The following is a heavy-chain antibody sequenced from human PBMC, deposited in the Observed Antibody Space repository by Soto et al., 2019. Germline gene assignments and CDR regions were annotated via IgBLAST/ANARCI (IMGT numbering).Heavy chain of an antibody. J-gene: IGHJ6*02. V-gene: IGHV3-53*01. CDR3: ARGQGSSWYYYGMDV. D-gene: IGHD6-13*01. Sequence: EVQLVESGGGLIQPGGSLRLSCAASGFTISSNYMSWVRQAPGKGLEWVSVIYSGGSTYYADSVKGRFTISRDNSTNTLYLQMNSLRAEDTAVYYCARGQGSSWYYYGMDVWGQGTTVTVSS. CDR1: GFTISSNY. CDR2: IYSGGST.